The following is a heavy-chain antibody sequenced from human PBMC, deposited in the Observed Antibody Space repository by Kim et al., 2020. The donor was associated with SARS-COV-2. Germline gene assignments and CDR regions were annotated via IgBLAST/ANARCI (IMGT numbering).Heavy chain of an antibody. CDR3: ARVGDVYYYYGMDV. CDR1: GGSFSGYY. CDR2: INHSGST. J-gene: IGHJ6*02. V-gene: IGHV4-34*01. D-gene: IGHD4-17*01. Sequence: SETLSLTCAVYGGSFSGYYWSWIRQPPGKGLEWIGEINHSGSTNYNPSLKSRVTISVDTSKNQFSLKLSSVTAADTAVYYCARVGDVYYYYGMDVWGQGTTVTVSS.